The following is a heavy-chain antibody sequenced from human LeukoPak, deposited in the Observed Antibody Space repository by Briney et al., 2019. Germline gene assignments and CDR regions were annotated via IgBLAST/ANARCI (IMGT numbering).Heavy chain of an antibody. CDR3: ARGFPGGEPTPRGVSYYYYMDV. D-gene: IGHD1-14*01. Sequence: SQTLSLTCAISGDSVSSNSAAWNWIRQSPSRGLEWLGRTYYRSKWYNDYAVSVKSRITINPDTSKNQFSLQLNSVTPEDTAVYYCARGFPGGEPTPRGVSYYYYMDVWGKGTTVTVSS. V-gene: IGHV6-1*01. J-gene: IGHJ6*03. CDR1: GDSVSSNSAA. CDR2: TYYRSKWYN.